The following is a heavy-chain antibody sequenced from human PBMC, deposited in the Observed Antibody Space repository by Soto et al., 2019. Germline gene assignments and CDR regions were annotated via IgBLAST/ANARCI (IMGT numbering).Heavy chain of an antibody. V-gene: IGHV3-33*01. J-gene: IGHJ6*02. CDR3: ARDDIPGRAVAIYGMDI. D-gene: IGHD6-19*01. CDR2: IWYDGSNE. Sequence: GGSLRLSCAASGFTFSNYGMHWVRQAPGKGLEWVAVIWYDGSNEYYADSVKGRFTISRDNSKNTLYPQMNSLRAEDTAVYYCARDDIPGRAVAIYGMDIWGQGTTVTVSS. CDR1: GFTFSNYG.